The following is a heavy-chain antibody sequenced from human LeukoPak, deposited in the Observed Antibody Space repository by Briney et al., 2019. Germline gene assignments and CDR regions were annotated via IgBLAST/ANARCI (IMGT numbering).Heavy chain of an antibody. CDR2: IYYSGST. D-gene: IGHD3-10*01. CDR1: GGSISSSSYY. CDR3: GFGSDLYGMDV. J-gene: IGHJ6*02. V-gene: IGHV4-39*07. Sequence: SETLSLTCTVSGGSISSSSYYWGWIRQPPGKGLEWIGSIYYSGSTYYNPSLKSRVTISVDTSKNQFSLKLSSVTAADMAVYYCGFGSDLYGMDVWGQGTTVTVSS.